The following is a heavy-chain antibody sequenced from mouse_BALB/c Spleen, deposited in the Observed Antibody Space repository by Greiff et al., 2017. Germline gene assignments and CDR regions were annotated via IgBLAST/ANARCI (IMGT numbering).Heavy chain of an antibody. D-gene: IGHD3-1*01. CDR1: GFTFSSFG. J-gene: IGHJ4*01. CDR2: ISSGSSTI. CDR3: AGMRGYGDYYAMDY. Sequence: EVKLMESGGGLVQPGGSRKLSCAASGFTFSSFGMHWVRQAPEKGLEWVAYISSGSSTIYYADTVKGRFTISRDNPKNTLYLQMNSLRSEDTAMYYCAGMRGYGDYYAMDYWGQGTSVTVSA. V-gene: IGHV5-17*02.